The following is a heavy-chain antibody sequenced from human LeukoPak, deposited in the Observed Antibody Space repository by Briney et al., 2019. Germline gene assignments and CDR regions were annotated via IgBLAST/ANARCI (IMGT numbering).Heavy chain of an antibody. Sequence: SGTLSLTCAVSGGSISSSNWWSWVRQPPGKGLEWIGEIYHSGSTNYNPSLKSRVTISVDTSKNQFSLKLSSVTAADTAVYYCARSRAYYDILTGYSNWGQGTLVTVSS. CDR1: GGSISSSNW. CDR3: ARSRAYYDILTGYSN. J-gene: IGHJ4*02. D-gene: IGHD3-9*01. V-gene: IGHV4-4*02. CDR2: IYHSGST.